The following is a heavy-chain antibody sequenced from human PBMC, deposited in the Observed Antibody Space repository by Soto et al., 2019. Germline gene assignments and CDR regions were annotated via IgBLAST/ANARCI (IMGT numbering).Heavy chain of an antibody. D-gene: IGHD3-22*01. J-gene: IGHJ4*02. Sequence: GGSLRLSCAASGFTFSSYGMHWVRQAPGKGLEWVAVIWYDGSNKYYADSVKGRFTISRDNSKNTLYLQMNSLRAEDTAVYYCARDGGMYYYDSSGYYVWGQGTLVTVSS. CDR2: IWYDGSNK. CDR1: GFTFSSYG. CDR3: ARDGGMYYYDSSGYYV. V-gene: IGHV3-33*01.